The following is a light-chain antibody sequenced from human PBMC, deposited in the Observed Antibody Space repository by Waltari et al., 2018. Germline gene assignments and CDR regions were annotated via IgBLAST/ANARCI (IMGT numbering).Light chain of an antibody. Sequence: DTVITQSPVSLPVSLRERATTPCTCSHSVLSSSNNKNYLAWFQQKPGQPPKLLFYWASTRESGVPDRFSGSGSGTDFTLTISSLQAEDVTVYYCQQYYSSPYTFGRGTKLEIK. J-gene: IGKJ2*01. CDR1: HSVLSSSNNKNY. CDR3: QQYYSSPYT. CDR2: WAS. V-gene: IGKV4-1*01.